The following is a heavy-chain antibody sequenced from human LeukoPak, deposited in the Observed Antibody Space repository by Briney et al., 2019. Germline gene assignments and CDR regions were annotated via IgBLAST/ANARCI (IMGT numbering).Heavy chain of an antibody. CDR2: ISGTGGST. J-gene: IGHJ4*02. V-gene: IGHV3-23*01. D-gene: IGHD6-6*01. CDR3: AKDGMYSSSSSYYFDY. Sequence: PGGSLRLSCAASGFTFSSYAMSWVRQAPGKGLEWVSTISGTGGSTYYADSVKGRFTISRDNSKNTLYLQMNSLRAKDTAVYYCAKDGMYSSSSSYYFDYWGQGTLVTVSS. CDR1: GFTFSSYA.